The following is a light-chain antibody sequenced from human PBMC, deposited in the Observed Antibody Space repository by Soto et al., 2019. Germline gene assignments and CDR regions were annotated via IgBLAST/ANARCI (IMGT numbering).Light chain of an antibody. CDR1: SSDVGGYNY. V-gene: IGLV2-14*01. J-gene: IGLJ1*01. Sequence: QSVLTQPPSASGSPGQSVAISCTGTSSDVGGYNYVSWYQQHPGKAPKLMIYEVSNRPSGVSNRFSGSKSGNTASLTISGLQAEDEADYYCNSYASSGTLVFGTGTKVTVL. CDR3: NSYASSGTLV. CDR2: EVS.